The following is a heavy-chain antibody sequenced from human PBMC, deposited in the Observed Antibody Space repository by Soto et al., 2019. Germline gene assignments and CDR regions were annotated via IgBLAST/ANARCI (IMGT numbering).Heavy chain of an antibody. CDR2: IYYSGST. CDR3: AKLELRDPYFDY. D-gene: IGHD1-7*01. Sequence: SETLSLTCTVSGGSISSGGYYWSWILHHPGKGLEWIGYIYYSGSTYYNPSLKSRVTISVDTSKNQFSLKLSSVTAEDTAVYYCAKLELRDPYFDYWGKGTLVTVSS. CDR1: GGSISSGGYY. V-gene: IGHV4-31*03. J-gene: IGHJ4*02.